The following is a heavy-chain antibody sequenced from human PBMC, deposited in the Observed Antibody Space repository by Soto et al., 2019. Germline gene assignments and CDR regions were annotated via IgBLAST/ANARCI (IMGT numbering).Heavy chain of an antibody. CDR2: INHSGST. J-gene: IGHJ3*02. CDR1: GGSFSGYY. V-gene: IGHV4-34*01. Sequence: QVQLQQWGAGLLKPSETLSLTCAVYGGSFSGYYWSWIRQPPGTGPAWIGEINHSGSTNYNPSLKSRVTISADTSKNQFSLKLTSGTDADTAVYHWASGVIRYFDGPPQNTFAIWGQGTVVTVS. CDR3: ASGVIRYFDGPPQNTFAI. D-gene: IGHD3-9*01.